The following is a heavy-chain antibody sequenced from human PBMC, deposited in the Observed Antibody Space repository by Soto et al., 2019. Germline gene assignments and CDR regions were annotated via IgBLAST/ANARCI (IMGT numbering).Heavy chain of an antibody. D-gene: IGHD6-6*01. CDR2: IYSGGST. V-gene: IGHV3-66*01. Sequence: PGGSLRLSCAASGLTVSSNYMSWVRQAPGKGLEWVSVIYSGGSTYYADSVKGRFTISRDNSKNTLYLQMNSLRAEDTAVYYCARDPYSSFTYYYGMDVWGQGTTVTVSS. J-gene: IGHJ6*02. CDR1: GLTVSSNY. CDR3: ARDPYSSFTYYYGMDV.